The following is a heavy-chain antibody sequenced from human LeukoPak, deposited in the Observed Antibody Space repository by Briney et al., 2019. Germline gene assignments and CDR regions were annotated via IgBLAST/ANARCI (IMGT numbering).Heavy chain of an antibody. D-gene: IGHD2-15*01. V-gene: IGHV4-34*01. CDR3: AREGVVGAYGHFDY. CDR2: INHSGST. J-gene: IGHJ4*02. Sequence: SETLSLTCAVYGGSFSGYYWSWIRQPPGKGLEWIGEINHSGSTNYNPSLTSRVTISVDTSKNQFSLKLSSVTAADTAVYYCAREGVVGAYGHFDYWGQGTLVTVSS. CDR1: GGSFSGYY.